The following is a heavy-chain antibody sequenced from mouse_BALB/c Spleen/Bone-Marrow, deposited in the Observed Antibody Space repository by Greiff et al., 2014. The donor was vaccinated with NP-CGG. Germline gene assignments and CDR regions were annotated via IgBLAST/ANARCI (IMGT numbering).Heavy chain of an antibody. CDR1: GFSLTRYG. CDR3: ARVYLWYFDV. J-gene: IGHJ1*01. V-gene: IGHV2-9*02. CDR2: IWAGGST. Sequence: QVQLKESGPGLVAPSQSLSITCTVSGFSLTRYGVRWVRQPPGKGLEWLGVIWAGGSTNYNSALMSRLSISKDNSKSQVFLKMNSLQTDDTAMYYCARVYLWYFDVWGAGTTVTVSS. D-gene: IGHD2-3*01.